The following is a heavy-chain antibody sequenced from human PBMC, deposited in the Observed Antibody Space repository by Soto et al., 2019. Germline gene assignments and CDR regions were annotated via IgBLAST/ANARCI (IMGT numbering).Heavy chain of an antibody. CDR3: GRGGLWCGEFNTFDY. J-gene: IGHJ4*02. CDR1: GYTFTGYY. CDR2: INPNSGGT. V-gene: IGHV1-2*04. D-gene: IGHD3-10*01. Sequence: QVQLVQSGAEVKKPGASVKVSCKASGYTFTGYYMHWVRQAPGQGLEWMGWINPNSGGTNYAQKFQGWVTMTRDTSISAAYRGRSRLRADDTVVYWGGRGGLWCGEFNTFDYWGQGTLVTVSS.